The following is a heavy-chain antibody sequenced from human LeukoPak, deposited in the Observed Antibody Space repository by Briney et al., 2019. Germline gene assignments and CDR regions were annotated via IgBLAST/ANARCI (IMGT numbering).Heavy chain of an antibody. V-gene: IGHV3-NL1*01. Sequence: GGSLRLSCAASGFTFSSYGMHWVRQAPGKGLEWVSVIYSGGSTYYADSVKGRFTISRDNSKNTLYLQMNSLRAEDTAVYYCARSEMATILGFDYWGQGTLVTVSS. CDR1: GFTFSSYG. CDR2: IYSGGST. D-gene: IGHD5-24*01. CDR3: ARSEMATILGFDY. J-gene: IGHJ4*02.